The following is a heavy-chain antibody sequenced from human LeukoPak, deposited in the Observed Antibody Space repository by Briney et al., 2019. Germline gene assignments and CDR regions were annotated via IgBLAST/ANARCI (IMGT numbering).Heavy chain of an antibody. CDR2: FHYCGST. Sequence: PSETLSLTCTVSGGSIGSYYWNWIRQPPGEGLEWIGYFHYCGSTNYNPSLKSRVTISIDTSKNQFSLKLSSVTTADTAVYYCAREDGNTSFDYWGQGTLVTVSS. J-gene: IGHJ4*02. D-gene: IGHD5-24*01. V-gene: IGHV4-59*01. CDR3: AREDGNTSFDY. CDR1: GGSIGSYY.